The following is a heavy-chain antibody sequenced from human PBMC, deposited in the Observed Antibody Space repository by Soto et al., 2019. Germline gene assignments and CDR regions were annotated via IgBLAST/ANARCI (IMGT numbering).Heavy chain of an antibody. CDR1: GFTFSGSA. CDR3: TRPDTAMRPTS. J-gene: IGHJ5*02. D-gene: IGHD5-18*01. Sequence: GGSLRLSCAASGFTFSGSAMHWVRQASGKGLEWVGRIRSKANSYATAYAASVKGRFTISRDDSKNTAYLQMNSLKTEDTAVYYCTRPDTAMRPTSWGQGTLVTVSS. V-gene: IGHV3-73*01. CDR2: IRSKANSYAT.